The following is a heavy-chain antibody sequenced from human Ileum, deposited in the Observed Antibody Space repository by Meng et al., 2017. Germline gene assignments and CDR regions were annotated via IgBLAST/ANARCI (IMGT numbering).Heavy chain of an antibody. Sequence: VERVESGGGLVQPGGSLVSSCAASGFTFGSYWMHWVRQVPGKGLVWVSRINSDGSSTSYADSVKGRFSISRDNAKNTLSLQMNSLRAEDTAVYYCARGAVTGQRSDFWGQGTLVTVSS. CDR2: INSDGSST. J-gene: IGHJ4*02. CDR3: ARGAVTGQRSDF. CDR1: GFTFGSYW. V-gene: IGHV3-74*01. D-gene: IGHD2-21*02.